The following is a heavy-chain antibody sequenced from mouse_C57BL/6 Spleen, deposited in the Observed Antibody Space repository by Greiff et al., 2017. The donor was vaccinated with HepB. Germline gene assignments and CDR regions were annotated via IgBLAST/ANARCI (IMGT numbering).Heavy chain of an antibody. CDR2: INPSNGGT. Sequence: KQPGTELVKPGASVKLSCKASGYTFTSYWMHWVKQRPGQGLEWIGNINPSNGGTNYNEKFKSKATLTVDKSSSTAYMQLSSLTSEDSAVYYCARAALYGNFYFDYWGQGTTLTVSS. J-gene: IGHJ2*01. CDR3: ARAALYGNFYFDY. D-gene: IGHD2-1*01. V-gene: IGHV1-53*01. CDR1: GYTFTSYW.